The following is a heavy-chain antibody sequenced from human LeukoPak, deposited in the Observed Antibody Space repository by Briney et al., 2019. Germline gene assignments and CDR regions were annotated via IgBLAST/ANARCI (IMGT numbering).Heavy chain of an antibody. D-gene: IGHD5-12*01. CDR2: ISYDGSNK. CDR1: GFTFSSYG. J-gene: IGHJ6*04. Sequence: GRSLRLSCAASGFTFSSYGMHWVRQAPGKGLGWVAVISYDGSNKYYADSVKGRFTISRDNSKNTLYLQMNSLRAEDTAVYYCAKDISQGYSGYHLRRYGMDVWGKGTTVTVSS. V-gene: IGHV3-30*18. CDR3: AKDISQGYSGYHLRRYGMDV.